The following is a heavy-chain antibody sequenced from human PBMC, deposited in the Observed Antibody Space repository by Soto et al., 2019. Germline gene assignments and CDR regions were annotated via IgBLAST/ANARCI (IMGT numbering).Heavy chain of an antibody. CDR2: MNPNSGNT. V-gene: IGHV1-8*02. D-gene: IGHD2-2*01. CDR1: GYIFTGYD. CDR3: ARRGGYCISTSCYEHTYHYYYGLDV. J-gene: IGHJ6*02. Sequence: QAQLVQSGAEVKKPGASVKVSCKASGYIFTGYDVNWVRQATGQGLEWMGWMNPNSGNTGFAQKFQGRITMTRNTSINTAYMELSNLTSEDTAVYYCARRGGYCISTSCYEHTYHYYYGLDVWGQGTTVTVSS.